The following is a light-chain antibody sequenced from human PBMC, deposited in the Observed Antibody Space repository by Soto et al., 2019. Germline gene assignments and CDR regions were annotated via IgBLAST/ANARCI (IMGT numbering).Light chain of an antibody. CDR3: QQRSNWPPFT. CDR2: DAS. J-gene: IGKJ3*01. Sequence: EIVLTQSPATLSLSPGERATLSCRASQSVSSYLAWYQQKPGQSPRILIYDASNRATGIPARFSGSGSGTDFTLTISSLEPEDFAVYYCQQRSNWPPFTFGPGTKMYIK. CDR1: QSVSSY. V-gene: IGKV3-11*01.